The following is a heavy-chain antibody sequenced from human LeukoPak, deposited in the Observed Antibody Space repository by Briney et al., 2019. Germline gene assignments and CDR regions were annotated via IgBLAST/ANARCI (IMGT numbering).Heavy chain of an antibody. Sequence: GGSLRLSCAASGFTFSSYNMNWVRQAPGKGLEWVSFISSSSSYIYYADSVKGRFTISRDNAKNSLYLQMNSLRAEDTAMYYCARLNYYDSSGSFDPWGQGTLVTVSS. CDR3: ARLNYYDSSGSFDP. J-gene: IGHJ5*02. D-gene: IGHD3-22*01. V-gene: IGHV3-21*04. CDR1: GFTFSSYN. CDR2: ISSSSSYI.